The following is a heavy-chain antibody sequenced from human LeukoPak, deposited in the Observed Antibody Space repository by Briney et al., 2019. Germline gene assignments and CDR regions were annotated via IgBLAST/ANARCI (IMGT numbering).Heavy chain of an antibody. J-gene: IGHJ4*02. Sequence: GGSLRLSCAASGFTFDDYGMRWVRQAPGKGLEWVSGINWNGGSTGYADSVKGRFTISRDNAKNSLYLQMNSLRAEDTALYYCSRVLSPTDSSSSFDYWGQGTLVTVSS. V-gene: IGHV3-20*04. CDR1: GFTFDDYG. CDR3: SRVLSPTDSSSSFDY. CDR2: INWNGGST. D-gene: IGHD3-22*01.